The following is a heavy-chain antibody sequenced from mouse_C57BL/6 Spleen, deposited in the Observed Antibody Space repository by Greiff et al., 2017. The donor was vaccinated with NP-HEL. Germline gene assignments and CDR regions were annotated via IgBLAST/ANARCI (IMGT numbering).Heavy chain of an antibody. CDR3: ARWVLRSPFAY. D-gene: IGHD1-1*01. CDR2: IDPSDSYT. Sequence: QVQLKQPGAELVKPGASVKLSCKASGYTFTSYWMQWVKQRPGQGLEWIGEIDPSDSYTNYNQKFKGKATLTVDTSSSTAYMQLSSLTSEDSAVYYCARWVLRSPFAYWGQGTLVTVSA. J-gene: IGHJ3*01. V-gene: IGHV1-50*01. CDR1: GYTFTSYW.